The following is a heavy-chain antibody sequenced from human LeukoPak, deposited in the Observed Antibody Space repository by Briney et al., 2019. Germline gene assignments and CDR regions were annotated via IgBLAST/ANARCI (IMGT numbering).Heavy chain of an antibody. CDR3: ARLYSSGWSGMDV. D-gene: IGHD6-19*01. J-gene: IGHJ6*02. Sequence: PSETLSLTCTVSGGSISSYYWSWIRQPPGKGLEWIGSISYSGSTYYNPSLKSRVTISVDTSKNQVSLRLSSVTAADSTVYYCARLYSSGWSGMDVWGQGTMVTVSS. V-gene: IGHV4-59*05. CDR2: ISYSGST. CDR1: GGSISSYY.